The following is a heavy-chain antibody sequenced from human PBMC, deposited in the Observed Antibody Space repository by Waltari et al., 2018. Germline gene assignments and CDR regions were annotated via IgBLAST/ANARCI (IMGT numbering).Heavy chain of an antibody. Sequence: EVQLVESGGGLLQPGGSVRLSCAASGFTFSIYWMSWVRRAPGEGLEWVANRNQDGSAKYYVDSVKGRFTISRDNAKNSLYLQMNSLRAEDTALYFCATAARGDNAYELYWGQGTLVTVSS. CDR2: RNQDGSAK. CDR3: ATAARGDNAYELY. D-gene: IGHD2-21*01. V-gene: IGHV3-7*01. J-gene: IGHJ4*02. CDR1: GFTFSIYW.